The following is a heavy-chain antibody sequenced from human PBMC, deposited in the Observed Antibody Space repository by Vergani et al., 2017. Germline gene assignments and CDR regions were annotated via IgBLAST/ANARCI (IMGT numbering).Heavy chain of an antibody. Sequence: EVQLLESGGDLVQPGGSLRLSCSASGFRVTTYYMSWVRQAPGKGLEWVSVIKSDGRTSYAESVRGRFTISRDTSRNAVYLQMNILRVEDTGIYYCTRSDCSGTTCYGHYFDLWDHGILVTVSS. V-gene: IGHV3-66*02. CDR2: IKSDGRT. D-gene: IGHD2-15*01. CDR1: GFRVTTYY. J-gene: IGHJ4*01. CDR3: TRSDCSGTTCYGHYFDL.